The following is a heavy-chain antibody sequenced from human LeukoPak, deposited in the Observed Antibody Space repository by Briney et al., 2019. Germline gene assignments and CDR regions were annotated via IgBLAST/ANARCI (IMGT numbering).Heavy chain of an antibody. CDR2: ITSDGSGI. Sequence: GGSLRLSCAASGFTFSSYWMHWVRQPPGKGLVWVSRITSDGSGIGYADSVKGRFSTSRDNAKNTLYLQMNSLRAEDTAVYYCARVISEEQFDFDYWGQGTLVTVSS. D-gene: IGHD6-6*01. CDR1: GFTFSSYW. CDR3: ARVISEEQFDFDY. J-gene: IGHJ4*02. V-gene: IGHV3-74*01.